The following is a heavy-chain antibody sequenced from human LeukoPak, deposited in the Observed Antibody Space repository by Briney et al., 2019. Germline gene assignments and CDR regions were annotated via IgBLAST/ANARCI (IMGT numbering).Heavy chain of an antibody. J-gene: IGHJ4*02. D-gene: IGHD6-19*01. CDR1: GGSISSSSYY. V-gene: IGHV4-39*07. CDR3: ARGGSSGPYFPFDY. CDR2: IYYSGST. Sequence: PSETLSLTCTVSGGSISSSSYYWGWIRQPPGKGLEWIGSIYYSGSTYYNPSLKSRVTISVDTSKNQFSLKLSSVTAADTAVYYCARGGSSGPYFPFDYWGQGTLVTVSS.